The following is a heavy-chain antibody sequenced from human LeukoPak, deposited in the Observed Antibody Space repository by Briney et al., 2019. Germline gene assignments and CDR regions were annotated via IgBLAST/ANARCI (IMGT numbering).Heavy chain of an antibody. D-gene: IGHD3-10*01. CDR2: IYHSGST. CDR3: ARTTLWFGEFAFDY. CDR1: GGSISSYY. V-gene: IGHV4-59*01. J-gene: IGHJ4*02. Sequence: SETLSLTCTVSGGSISSYYWSWIRQPPGKGLEWIGYIYHSGSTNYNPSLKSRVTISVDTSKNQFSLKLSSVTAADTAVYYCARTTLWFGEFAFDYWGQGTLVTVSS.